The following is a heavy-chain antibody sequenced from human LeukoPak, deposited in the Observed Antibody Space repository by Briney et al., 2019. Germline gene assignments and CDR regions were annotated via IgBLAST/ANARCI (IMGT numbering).Heavy chain of an antibody. CDR2: IKQDGSEK. D-gene: IGHD3-9*01. CDR3: ARDRSGGYFDWLPTYYYYYMDV. Sequence: GGSLRLSCAASGFTFSSYWMSWVRQAPGKELEWVANIKQDGSEKYYVDSVKGRFTISRDNAKNSLYLQMNSLRAEDTAVYYCARDRSGGYFDWLPTYYYYYMDVWGKGTTVTVSS. J-gene: IGHJ6*03. CDR1: GFTFSSYW. V-gene: IGHV3-7*01.